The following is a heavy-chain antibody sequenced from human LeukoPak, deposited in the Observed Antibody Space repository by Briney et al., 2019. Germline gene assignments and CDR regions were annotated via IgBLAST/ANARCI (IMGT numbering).Heavy chain of an antibody. D-gene: IGHD2-2*01. CDR3: ARDGDTALVTSWFDT. CDR1: GYTFSSYG. CDR2: IIPIFATA. Sequence: SVKVSCKASGYTFSSYGISWVRQAPGQGLEWMGGIIPIFATANYAQKFQGRVTITADESTSTAYMELGSLTFEDTAIYYCARDGDTALVTSWFDTWGQGTLVTVSS. J-gene: IGHJ5*02. V-gene: IGHV1-69*13.